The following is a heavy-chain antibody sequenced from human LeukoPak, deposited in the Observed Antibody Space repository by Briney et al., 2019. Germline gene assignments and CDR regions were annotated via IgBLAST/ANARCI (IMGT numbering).Heavy chain of an antibody. CDR3: ARHSTRPNWYSPIDY. CDR1: GYTFTNYW. CDR2: IYPGPGAGPGGSNP. J-gene: IGHJ4*02. D-gene: IGHD2-21*01. V-gene: IGHV5-51*01. Sequence: GESLKISCKTSGYTFTNYWIGWVRQMPGKGLEWMGIIYPGPGAGPGGSNPIYSPSFQGQVTISADNSIATAYLQWSSLKASDTAMYYCARHSTRPNWYSPIDYWGRGTLVTVSS.